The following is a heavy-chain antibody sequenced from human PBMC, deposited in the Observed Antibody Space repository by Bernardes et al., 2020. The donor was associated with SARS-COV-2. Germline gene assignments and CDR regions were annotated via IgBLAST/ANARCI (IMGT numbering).Heavy chain of an antibody. Sequence: GGSLRLSCAASGFTFSSYVMNWVRQGPGKGLEWVSAISGSGGRTYYADSVKGRFIISRDNSKNTLFLQMNSLRAEDTAVYYCAKPGAVAGPLSYFDYWGQGTLVTVSS. D-gene: IGHD6-19*01. J-gene: IGHJ4*02. CDR3: AKPGAVAGPLSYFDY. CDR2: ISGSGGRT. CDR1: GFTFSSYV. V-gene: IGHV3-23*01.